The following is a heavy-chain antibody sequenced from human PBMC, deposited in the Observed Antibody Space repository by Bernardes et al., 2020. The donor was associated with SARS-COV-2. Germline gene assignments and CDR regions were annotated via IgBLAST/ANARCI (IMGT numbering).Heavy chain of an antibody. CDR2: INFSGTT. D-gene: IGHD3-3*01. CDR3: ARHYAVLRILEWRPSGGMDV. CDR1: GGSISSRSYY. J-gene: IGHJ6*02. Sequence: SETLSLTCTVSGGSISSRSYYWGWIRQPPGKGLEWIGSINFSGTTYYNPSLKSRVTISVDTSKNQFSLKLSSVTAADTAVYYCARHYAVLRILEWRPSGGMDVWAQGTTVTVSS. V-gene: IGHV4-39*01.